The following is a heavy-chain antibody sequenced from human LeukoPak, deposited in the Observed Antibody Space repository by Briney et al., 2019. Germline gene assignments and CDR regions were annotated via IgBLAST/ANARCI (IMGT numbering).Heavy chain of an antibody. CDR1: GFTFSSYN. J-gene: IGHJ3*02. CDR2: ISTSSSYI. D-gene: IGHD5-24*01. V-gene: IGHV3-21*01. CDR3: ARGRDGFNLVDAFDI. Sequence: GGSLRLSCAASGFTFSSYNMNWVRQAPGKGLEWVSSISTSSSYIYYTDSVKGRFTISRDNAKNSLYLQMNSLRAEDTAVYYCARGRDGFNLVDAFDIWGQGIMVTVSS.